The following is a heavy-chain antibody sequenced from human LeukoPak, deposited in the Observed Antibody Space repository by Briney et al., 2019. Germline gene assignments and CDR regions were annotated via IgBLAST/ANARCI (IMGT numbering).Heavy chain of an antibody. D-gene: IGHD4-17*01. CDR3: ARYGDPLDY. CDR2: IYYSGST. J-gene: IGHJ4*02. V-gene: IGHV4-38-2*01. Sequence: GSLRLSCAASGFTFSSYWMSWVRQPPGKGLEWIGSIYYSGSTYYNPSLKSRVTISVDTSKSQFSLKLSSVTAADTAVYYCARYGDPLDYWGQGTLVTVSS. CDR1: GFTFSSYW.